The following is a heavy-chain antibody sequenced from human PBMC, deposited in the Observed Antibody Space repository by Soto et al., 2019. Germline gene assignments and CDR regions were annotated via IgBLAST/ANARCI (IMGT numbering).Heavy chain of an antibody. J-gene: IGHJ6*02. Sequence: SQTLSLPCAISGDSVSSNSAPWNWISQSPSRGLEWLGRAYYRSKRYNDYPVSVERRITINPDTSNHQSSLQLNSVTPEDTAVYYCAKGGGSWCQDAYYYYYGMDVWGQGTTVTVSS. V-gene: IGHV6-1*01. CDR2: AYYRSKRYN. CDR3: AKGGGSWCQDAYYYYYGMDV. D-gene: IGHD6-13*01. CDR1: GDSVSSNSAP.